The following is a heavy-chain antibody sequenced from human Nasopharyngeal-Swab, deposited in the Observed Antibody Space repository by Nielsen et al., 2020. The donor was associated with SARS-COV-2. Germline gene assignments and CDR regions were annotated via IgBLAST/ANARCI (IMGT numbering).Heavy chain of an antibody. CDR2: ISSSSSDI. CDR3: ARGYCSSGSCYAKHYGMDV. V-gene: IGHV3-21*01. CDR1: GFRDYS. D-gene: IGHD2-15*01. Sequence: GESLKISCVDSGFRDYSMNWVRQAPGTGLEWVSSISSSSSDIYYAYSVKGRFTISRDSAKNSLYLQMNNLRAEDTAVYYCARGYCSSGSCYAKHYGMDVWGQGTTVTVSS. J-gene: IGHJ6*02.